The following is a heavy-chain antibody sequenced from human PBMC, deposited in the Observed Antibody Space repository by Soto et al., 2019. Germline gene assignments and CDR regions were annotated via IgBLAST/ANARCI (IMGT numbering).Heavy chain of an antibody. CDR1: GFTFSGSA. CDR2: IRSKANSYVT. Sequence: EVQLVESGGGLVQPGGSLKLSCAASGFTFSGSAMHWVRQASGKGLEWVGRIRSKANSYVTAYAASVKGRFTISRDDSKNTAYLQMNSLKTEDTAVYYCTSPRKGYCSGGSCYSVDYWGQGTLVTVSS. V-gene: IGHV3-73*02. D-gene: IGHD2-15*01. CDR3: TSPRKGYCSGGSCYSVDY. J-gene: IGHJ4*02.